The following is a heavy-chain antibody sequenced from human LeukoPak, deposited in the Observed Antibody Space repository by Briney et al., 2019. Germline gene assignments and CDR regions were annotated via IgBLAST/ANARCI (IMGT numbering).Heavy chain of an antibody. CDR1: GGSISSYY. CDR3: AREPAAAGSFDY. V-gene: IGHV4-4*07. CDR2: IYISGST. J-gene: IGHJ4*02. D-gene: IGHD6-13*01. Sequence: SSETLSLTCTVPGGSISSYYWSWIRQPAGKGLEWIGRIYISGSTNYNPSLKSRVTMSVDTSKNQFSLKLSSVTAADTAVYYCAREPAAAGSFDYWGQGTLVTVSS.